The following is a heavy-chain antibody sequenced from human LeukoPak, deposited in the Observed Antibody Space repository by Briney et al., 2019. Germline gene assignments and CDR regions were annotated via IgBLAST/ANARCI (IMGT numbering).Heavy chain of an antibody. D-gene: IGHD6-13*01. CDR2: IYYSGST. Sequence: KSSETLSLTCTVSGGSISSYYWSWIRQPPGKGLEWIGYIYYSGSTNYNPSLKSRVTISVGTSKNQFSLKLSSVTAADTAVYYCVRVVALGAAGYYFDYWGQGSLVTVSS. CDR3: VRVVALGAAGYYFDY. V-gene: IGHV4-59*01. CDR1: GGSISSYY. J-gene: IGHJ4*02.